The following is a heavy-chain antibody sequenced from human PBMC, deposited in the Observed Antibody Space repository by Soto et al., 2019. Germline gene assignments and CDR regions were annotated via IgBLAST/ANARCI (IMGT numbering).Heavy chain of an antibody. J-gene: IGHJ4*02. V-gene: IGHV3-7*01. CDR3: ARIAYNYETSCTDSGFDY. CDR1: GFTLSRFW. CDR2: IHKDGSEK. D-gene: IGHD3-22*01. Sequence: EVQLVESGGVLVQPGGSLRLSCAAYGFTLSRFWMSWVRQTPGKGLEWVANIHKDGSEKYYVDSVKGRFTISRDNAKNSRYLKMKSLGAGDTAVYYCARIAYNYETSCTDSGFDYWGQGTLVTVSS.